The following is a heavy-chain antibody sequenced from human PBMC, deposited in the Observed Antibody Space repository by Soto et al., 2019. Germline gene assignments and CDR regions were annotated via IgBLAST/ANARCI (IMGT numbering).Heavy chain of an antibody. CDR1: GGTFSSYA. Sequence: QVQLVQSGAEVKKPGSSVKVSCKASGGTFSSYAISWVRQAPGQGLEWMGGIIPIFGTANYAQKFQGRVTITADESTSTAYMELSSLRSEDTAVYYCARDGPTSPACPGYYYGMDVWGQGTTVTVSS. D-gene: IGHD6-6*01. V-gene: IGHV1-69*01. J-gene: IGHJ6*02. CDR2: IIPIFGTA. CDR3: ARDGPTSPACPGYYYGMDV.